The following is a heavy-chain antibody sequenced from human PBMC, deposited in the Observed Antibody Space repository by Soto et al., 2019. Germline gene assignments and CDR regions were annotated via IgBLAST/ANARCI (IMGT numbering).Heavy chain of an antibody. Sequence: EVQLVASGGGLVQPGGSLSLSCAASGFTFSTYSMNWVRQAPGKGLEWVAYITTSSSTTYYADSVKGRFTVSRDNAKNSLYLQMNSLRVEDTAVYYCSRRAIWGQGTVVTVSS. CDR3: SRRAI. CDR1: GFTFSTYS. CDR2: ITTSSSTT. J-gene: IGHJ3*02. V-gene: IGHV3-48*01.